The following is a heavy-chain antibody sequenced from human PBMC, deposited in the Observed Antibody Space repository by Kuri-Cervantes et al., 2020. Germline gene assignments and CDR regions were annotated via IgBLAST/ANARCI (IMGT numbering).Heavy chain of an antibody. D-gene: IGHD3-3*01. CDR2: ISYDGSNK. V-gene: IGHV3-30-3*01. J-gene: IGHJ6*02. CDR3: ARTYYDFWSGYYGMDV. Sequence: GRSLRLSCAAAGFTFSSYAMHWVRQAPGKGLEWVAVISYDGSNKYYADSVKGRFTISRDNSKNTLYLQMNSLRAEDTAVYYCARTYYDFWSGYYGMDVWGQGTTVTVSS. CDR1: GFTFSSYA.